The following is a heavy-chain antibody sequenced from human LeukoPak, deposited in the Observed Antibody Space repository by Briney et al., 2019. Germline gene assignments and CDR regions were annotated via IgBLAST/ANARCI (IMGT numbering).Heavy chain of an antibody. CDR3: AREYSRGRFDP. CDR2: ISSSSSTI. V-gene: IGHV3-48*01. CDR1: GFTFSSYS. Sequence: SGGSLRLSCAASGFTFSSYSMNWVRQAPGKGLEWVSYISSSSSTIYYADSVKGRFTISRDNAKNSLYLQMNSLRAEDTAVYYCAREYSRGRFDPWGQGTLVTVSS. J-gene: IGHJ5*02. D-gene: IGHD6-13*01.